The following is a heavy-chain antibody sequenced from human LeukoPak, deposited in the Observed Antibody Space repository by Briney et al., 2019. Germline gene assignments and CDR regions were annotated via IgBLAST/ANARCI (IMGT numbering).Heavy chain of an antibody. V-gene: IGHV1-18*01. D-gene: IGHD6-13*01. Sequence: ASVKVSCKASGYTFLSYDINWVRQATGQGLEWMGWISAYNGNTNYAQKLQGRVTMTTDTSTSTAYMELRSLRSDDTAVYYCARDRAAAGLDYWGQGTLVTVSS. CDR1: GYTFLSYD. CDR3: ARDRAAAGLDY. J-gene: IGHJ4*02. CDR2: ISAYNGNT.